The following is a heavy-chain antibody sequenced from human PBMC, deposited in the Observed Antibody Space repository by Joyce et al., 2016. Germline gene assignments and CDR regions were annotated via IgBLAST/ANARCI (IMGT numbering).Heavy chain of an antibody. D-gene: IGHD1-26*01. CDR3: ARDREAGWFDP. J-gene: IGHJ5*02. Sequence: VQLQESGPGLVKPSETLSLTCTVSGDSIRSYYWSWIRQSPGKGLEWIGYIYYSGSTTYNPTLKSRVTMSVDTSKNQFSLKLKSVTAADAAIYYCARDREAGWFDPWGQGTLVSVSS. CDR2: IYYSGST. V-gene: IGHV4-59*01. CDR1: GDSIRSYY.